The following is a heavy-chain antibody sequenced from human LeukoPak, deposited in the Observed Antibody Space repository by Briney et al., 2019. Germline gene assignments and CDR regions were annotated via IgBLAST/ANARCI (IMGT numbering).Heavy chain of an antibody. Sequence: GGSLRLSCAASGFTFDDYAMHWVRQAPGKGLEWVSGISWNSGSIGYADSVKGRFTISRDNAKNSLYLQMNSLRAEDTAVYYCARGHITYYYDSSGPRGDAFDIWGQGTMVTVSS. CDR3: ARGHITYYYDSSGPRGDAFDI. CDR2: ISWNSGSI. J-gene: IGHJ3*02. D-gene: IGHD3-22*01. CDR1: GFTFDDYA. V-gene: IGHV3-9*01.